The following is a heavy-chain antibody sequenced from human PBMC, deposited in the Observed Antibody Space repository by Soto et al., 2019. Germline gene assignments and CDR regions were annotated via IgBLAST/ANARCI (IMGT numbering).Heavy chain of an antibody. CDR2: IDSDESRT. CDR1: GFTFSTYS. Sequence: GGSLRLSCAASGFTFSTYSMHWVRQAPWKGLVWVSRIDSDESRTRYADSVKGRFTISRDNAKNTLYLQMNSLRVEDTAMYFCARDVELQSFDYWGQGTLVTVSS. J-gene: IGHJ4*02. CDR3: ARDVELQSFDY. D-gene: IGHD1-26*01. V-gene: IGHV3-74*01.